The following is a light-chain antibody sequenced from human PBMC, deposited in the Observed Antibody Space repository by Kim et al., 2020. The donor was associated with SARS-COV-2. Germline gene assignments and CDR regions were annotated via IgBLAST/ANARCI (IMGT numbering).Light chain of an antibody. CDR1: SLRSYY. J-gene: IGLJ2*01. V-gene: IGLV3-19*01. Sequence: ALGQTVRITCQGDSLRSYYASWYQQKPGQAPVLVIYGKNNRPSGIPDRFSGSSSGNTASLTITGAQAEDEADYYCNFRDSSGNHVVFGGGTQLTVL. CDR3: NFRDSSGNHVV. CDR2: GKN.